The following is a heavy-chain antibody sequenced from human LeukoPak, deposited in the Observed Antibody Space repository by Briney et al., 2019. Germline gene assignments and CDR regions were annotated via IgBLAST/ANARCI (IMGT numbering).Heavy chain of an antibody. CDR2: IYSSGST. CDR1: GGSVRSDSNY. CDR3: ARIRVWGVADTHSCHFDP. J-gene: IGHJ5*02. D-gene: IGHD6-19*01. Sequence: PSETLSLTCTVSGGSVRSDSNYWSWIRQPPGKGLEWIGYIYSSGSTNTNPSLRSRVTISLDTSKNQFSLKLTSVTAADTALYFCARIRVWGVADTHSCHFDPWGQGTLVTVSS. V-gene: IGHV4-61*01.